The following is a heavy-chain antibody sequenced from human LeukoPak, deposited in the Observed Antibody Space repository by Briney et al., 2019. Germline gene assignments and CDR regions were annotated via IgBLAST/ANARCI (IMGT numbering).Heavy chain of an antibody. D-gene: IGHD4/OR15-4a*01. Sequence: SETLSLTCTVSGGSISSGGYYWSWLRQHPGKGLEWIGYIYYSGSTYYNPSLKSRVTISVDTSKNQFSLKLSSVTAADTAVYYCAREALTNWFDPWGQGTLVTVSS. CDR3: AREALTNWFDP. V-gene: IGHV4-31*03. J-gene: IGHJ5*02. CDR1: GGSISSGGYY. CDR2: IYYSGST.